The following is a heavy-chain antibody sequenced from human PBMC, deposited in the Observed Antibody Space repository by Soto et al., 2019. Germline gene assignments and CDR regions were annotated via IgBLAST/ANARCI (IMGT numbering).Heavy chain of an antibody. CDR2: IWTSGST. CDR3: ARTVGAAYYFDF. CDR1: GDSMSKYY. D-gene: IGHD3-16*01. V-gene: IGHV4-4*07. J-gene: IGHJ4*02. Sequence: QVQLQESGPGLVKPSETLSLTCHVSGDSMSKYYWSWVRQPAGKGLEWIGRIWTSGSTNYNPSLKSRVTMSIDTSNKHFSLDLKSVTAADTAVYYCARTVGAAYYFDFWGQGVLVTVSS.